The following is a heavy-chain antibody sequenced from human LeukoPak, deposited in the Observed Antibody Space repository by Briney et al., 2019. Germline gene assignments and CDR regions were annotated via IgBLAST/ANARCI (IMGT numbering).Heavy chain of an antibody. CDR2: IQNDGSDK. CDR1: GINFRSSG. D-gene: IGHD6-13*01. CDR3: AREGGRAVPGRFDQ. J-gene: IGHJ4*02. Sequence: GGYLRLSCAASGINFRSSGMHWVRLAPGKGLEWVTFIQNDGSDKYYAASVKGRFTISRDNSKNTVYLHMASLRADDTALYYCAREGGRAVPGRFDQWGQGTLVTVSS. V-gene: IGHV3-30*02.